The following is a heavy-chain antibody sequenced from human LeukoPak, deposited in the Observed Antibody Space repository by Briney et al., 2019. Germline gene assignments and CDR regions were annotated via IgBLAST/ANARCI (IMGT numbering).Heavy chain of an antibody. J-gene: IGHJ4*02. Sequence: GASVKVPCKASGYTFTSYGICWVRQAPGQGLEWMGWISAYNGNTNYAQKLQGRVTMTTDTSTSTAYMELRSLRSDDTAVYYCARVGDYDILTGPCDYWGQGTLVTVSS. V-gene: IGHV1-18*01. CDR3: ARVGDYDILTGPCDY. D-gene: IGHD3-9*01. CDR1: GYTFTSYG. CDR2: ISAYNGNT.